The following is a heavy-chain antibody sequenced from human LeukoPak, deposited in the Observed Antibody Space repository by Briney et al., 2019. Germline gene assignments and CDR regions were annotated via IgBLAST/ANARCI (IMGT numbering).Heavy chain of an antibody. D-gene: IGHD6-13*01. Sequence: GGSLRLSCAASGFTFYDYAMHWVRQVPGKGLEWVSLISGDGGSTYYADSVKDRFTIDRDNSKNSLYLQMNSLRTEHSALYYCAKVRDSSSWSHFDYWGQGTLVTVSS. J-gene: IGHJ4*02. CDR2: ISGDGGST. CDR1: GFTFYDYA. CDR3: AKVRDSSSWSHFDY. V-gene: IGHV3-43*02.